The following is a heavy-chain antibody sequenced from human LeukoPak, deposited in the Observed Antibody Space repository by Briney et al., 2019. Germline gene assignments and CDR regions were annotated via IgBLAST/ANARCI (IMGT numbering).Heavy chain of an antibody. V-gene: IGHV3-33*01. CDR2: IWYDGSNK. CDR3: AREEARSIAAAGTTYAFDI. J-gene: IGHJ3*02. CDR1: GFIFSSYG. Sequence: HPGGSLRLSCAASGFIFSSYGMHWVRQAPGKGLEWVAVIWYDGSNKHYADSVKGRFTIPRDNSKNTLYLQMNSLRAEDTAVYYCAREEARSIAAAGTTYAFDIWGQGIMVTVSS. D-gene: IGHD6-13*01.